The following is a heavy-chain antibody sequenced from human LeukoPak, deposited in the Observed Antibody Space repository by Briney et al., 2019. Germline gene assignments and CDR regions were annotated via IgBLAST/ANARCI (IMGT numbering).Heavy chain of an antibody. CDR3: AAAEVYSSGWELDY. J-gene: IGHJ4*02. D-gene: IGHD6-19*01. V-gene: IGHV1-58*02. CDR2: IVVGSGNT. CDR1: GFTFTSSA. Sequence: SVKVSCKASGFTFTSSAMQWVRQARGQRLEWIGWIVVGSGNTNYAQKFQERVTITRDMSTSTAYMELSSLRSEDTAVYYCAAAEVYSSGWELDYWGQGTLVTVSS.